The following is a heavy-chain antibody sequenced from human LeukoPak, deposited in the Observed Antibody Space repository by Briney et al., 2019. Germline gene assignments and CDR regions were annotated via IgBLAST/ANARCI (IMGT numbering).Heavy chain of an antibody. D-gene: IGHD6-13*01. CDR2: IYYSGST. CDR3: ARMDQQLVPYYYGMDV. V-gene: IGHV4-59*01. J-gene: IGHJ6*02. CDR1: GGSISSYY. Sequence: SETLSLTCTVSGGSISSYYWSWIRQPPGKGLEWIGYIYYSGSTNYNPSLKSRVTISVDTSKNQFSLKLSSVTAADTAVYYCARMDQQLVPYYYGMDVWGQGTTVTVSS.